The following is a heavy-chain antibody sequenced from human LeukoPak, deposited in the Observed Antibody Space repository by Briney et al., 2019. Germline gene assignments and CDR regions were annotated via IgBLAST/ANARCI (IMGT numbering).Heavy chain of an antibody. CDR2: ISAYNGNT. Sequence: ASVKVSCKASGYTFTSYGISWVRQAPGPGLEWMGWISAYNGNTNYARKLQGRVTMTTDTSTSTAYMELRSLRSDDTAVYYCARDPEWFGEFTADYWGQGTLVTVSS. J-gene: IGHJ4*02. V-gene: IGHV1-18*01. CDR1: GYTFTSYG. CDR3: ARDPEWFGEFTADY. D-gene: IGHD3-10*01.